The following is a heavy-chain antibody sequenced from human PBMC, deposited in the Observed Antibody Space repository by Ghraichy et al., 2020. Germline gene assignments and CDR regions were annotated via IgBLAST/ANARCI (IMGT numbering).Heavy chain of an antibody. CDR2: IYYSGST. CDR3: ASHPGQPYDSSVDYFDY. CDR1: GGPISSSSYY. V-gene: IGHV4-39*01. D-gene: IGHD3-22*01. Sequence: SETLSLTCTVSGGPISSSSYYWGWIRQPPGKGLEWIGSIYYSGSTYYNPSLKSRVTISVDTSKNQFSLKLSSVTAADTAVYYCASHPGQPYDSSVDYFDYWGQGTLVTVSS. J-gene: IGHJ4*02.